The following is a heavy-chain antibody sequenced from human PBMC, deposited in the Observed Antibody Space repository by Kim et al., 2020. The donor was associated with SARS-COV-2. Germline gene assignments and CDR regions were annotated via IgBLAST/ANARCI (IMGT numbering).Heavy chain of an antibody. V-gene: IGHV1-46*01. D-gene: IGHD3-22*01. J-gene: IGHJ6*02. Sequence: SYAQKVRSSVAMTRDTSTSTVYMEVSSLRFEDTAVYYCARDSAGYYYGMDVWGHGTTVTVSS. CDR3: ARDSAGYYYGMDV.